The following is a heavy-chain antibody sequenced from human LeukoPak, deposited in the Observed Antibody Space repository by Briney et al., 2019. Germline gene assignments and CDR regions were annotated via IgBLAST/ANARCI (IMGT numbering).Heavy chain of an antibody. V-gene: IGHV1-2*02. CDR2: INPKSGGT. Sequence: GASVKVSCKASGDTFSGYYMHWVRQAPGQGLEWMGWINPKSGGTKYAQKLQGRVTMTRDTSISTAYMELSRLRSDDTAVYHCARGGWTSGGSSLDAFDIWGQGTMVTVSS. CDR3: ARGGWTSGGSSLDAFDI. J-gene: IGHJ3*02. CDR1: GDTFSGYY. D-gene: IGHD2-15*01.